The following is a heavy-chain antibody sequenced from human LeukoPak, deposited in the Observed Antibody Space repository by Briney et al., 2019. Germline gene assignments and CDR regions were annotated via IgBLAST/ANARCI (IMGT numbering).Heavy chain of an antibody. V-gene: IGHV3-21*01. Sequence: GGSLRLSCAASGFTFSGYSMNWVRQAPGKGLEWVSSISSSSGHIHYADSVKGRFTISRGNAKNSVYLQMNSLRAQDTAVYFCGRDSVTVAPAAPDYWGQGTLVTVSS. CDR3: GRDSVTVAPAAPDY. D-gene: IGHD2-2*01. CDR2: ISSSSGHI. J-gene: IGHJ4*02. CDR1: GFTFSGYS.